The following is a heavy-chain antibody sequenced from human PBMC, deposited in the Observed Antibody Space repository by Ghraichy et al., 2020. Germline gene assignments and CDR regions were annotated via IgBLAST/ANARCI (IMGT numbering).Heavy chain of an antibody. CDR2: IYYSGST. V-gene: IGHV4-39*01. CDR1: GGSISSSSYY. CDR3: ARNRPNELGITGIFDY. J-gene: IGHJ4*02. D-gene: IGHD1-20*01. Sequence: SETLSLTCTVSGGSISSSSYYWGWIRQPPGKGLEWIGSIYYSGSTYYNPSLKSRVTISVDTSKNQFSLKLSSVTAADTAVYYCARNRPNELGITGIFDYWGQGTLVTVSS.